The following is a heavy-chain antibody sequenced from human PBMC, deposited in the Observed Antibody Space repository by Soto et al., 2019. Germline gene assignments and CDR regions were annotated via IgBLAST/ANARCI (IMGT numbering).Heavy chain of an antibody. CDR1: GYPISSSTS. J-gene: IGHJ5*02. CDR3: ARKGEEGWFDP. CDR2: IYYSGRT. Sequence: SETLSLTCAVSGYPISSSTSWGWIRQPPGKGLEWIGHIYYSGRTYYSPSLKSRVTMSVDTSKNQFSLKLSSVTAVDTAVYYCARKGEEGWFDPWGQGTLVTVSS. V-gene: IGHV4-28*01. D-gene: IGHD2-21*01.